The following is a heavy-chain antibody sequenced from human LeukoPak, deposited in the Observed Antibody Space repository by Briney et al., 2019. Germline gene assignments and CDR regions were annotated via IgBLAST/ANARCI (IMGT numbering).Heavy chain of an antibody. V-gene: IGHV4-59*11. CDR2: IYYSGST. CDR1: GGSISSHY. J-gene: IGHJ3*02. CDR3: ASLTYSSSWDGDAFDI. Sequence: SETLSLTCTVSGGSISSHYWSWIRQPPGKGLEWIGYIYYSGSTNYNPSLKSRVTISVDTSKNQFSLKLSSVTAADTAVYYCASLTYSSSWDGDAFDIWGQGTMVTVSS. D-gene: IGHD6-13*01.